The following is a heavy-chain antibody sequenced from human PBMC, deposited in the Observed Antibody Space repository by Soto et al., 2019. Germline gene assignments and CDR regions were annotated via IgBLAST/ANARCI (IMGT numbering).Heavy chain of an antibody. CDR1: GGYITSSSYY. D-gene: IGHD3-3*01. Sequence: SETLSLTCTVSGGYITSSSYYWGCIRQPPGKGLEWIRSTYYSGNTYYNPHLKSRVNLSIDTSKNQFSLKLSSVTAADTAVYYCARHGDFWSGYYRFDYWGQGALVTVAS. CDR3: ARHGDFWSGYYRFDY. J-gene: IGHJ4*02. CDR2: TYYSGNT. V-gene: IGHV4-39*01.